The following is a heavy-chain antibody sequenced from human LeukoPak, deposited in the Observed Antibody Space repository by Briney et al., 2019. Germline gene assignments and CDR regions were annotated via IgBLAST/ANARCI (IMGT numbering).Heavy chain of an antibody. CDR1: GGSFSGYY. V-gene: IGHV4-34*01. CDR3: ARQRGKYDYGDY. D-gene: IGHD2/OR15-2a*01. CDR2: INHSGST. J-gene: IGHJ4*02. Sequence: SETLSLTCAVYGGSFSGYYWSWIRQPPGKGLEWIGEINHSGSTNYNPSLKSRVTISVDTSKNQFSLKLGSVTAADTAVYYCARQRGKYDYGDYWGQGTLVTVSS.